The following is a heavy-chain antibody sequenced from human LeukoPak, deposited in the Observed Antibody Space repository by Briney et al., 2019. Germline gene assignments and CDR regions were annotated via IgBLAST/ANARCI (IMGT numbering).Heavy chain of an antibody. V-gene: IGHV3-74*01. J-gene: IGHJ4*02. CDR2: INSDGSST. CDR1: GFTFSSYW. D-gene: IGHD2-8*02. CDR3: ATDQIYCTGGYCYFDY. Sequence: GGSLRLSCAASGFTFSSYWMHWVRHAPGKGLVWVSRINSDGSSTAYADSVKGRFSISRDNAKNTLYLQMSSLRAEDTALYYCATDQIYCTGGYCYFDYWGQGTLVTVSS.